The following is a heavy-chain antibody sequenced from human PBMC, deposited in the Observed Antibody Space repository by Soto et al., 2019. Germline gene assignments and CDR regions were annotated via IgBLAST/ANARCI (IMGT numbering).Heavy chain of an antibody. V-gene: IGHV3-33*01. D-gene: IGHD4-17*01. CDR1: GFTFSSDG. Sequence: PGVSLRLSCAASGFTFSSDGMHWFRQGPGKGLEWVAVIWYDGSNKYYADSVKGRFTISRDNSKNTLYLQMNSLRAEDTAVYYCARETTGRPYYYYDMDVWGQGTTVTVSS. CDR2: IWYDGSNK. J-gene: IGHJ6*02. CDR3: ARETTGRPYYYYDMDV.